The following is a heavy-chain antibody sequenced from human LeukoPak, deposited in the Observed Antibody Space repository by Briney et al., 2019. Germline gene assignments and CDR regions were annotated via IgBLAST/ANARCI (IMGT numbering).Heavy chain of an antibody. Sequence: ASVKVSCKASGYTFTSYAMHWVRQAPGQRLEWMGWINAGNGNTKYSQEFQGRVTITRDTSASTAYMELSSLRPEDMAVYYCARGVMPYYYDSSGYYYWGQGTLVTVSS. V-gene: IGHV1-3*03. CDR3: ARGVMPYYYDSSGYYY. CDR2: INAGNGNT. J-gene: IGHJ4*02. D-gene: IGHD3-22*01. CDR1: GYTFTSYA.